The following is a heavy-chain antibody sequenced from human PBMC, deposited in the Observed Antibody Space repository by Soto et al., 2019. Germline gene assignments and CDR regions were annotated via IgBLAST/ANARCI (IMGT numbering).Heavy chain of an antibody. CDR2: IIPILGIA. J-gene: IGHJ3*02. CDR3: AKETGAYPFRAFDT. CDR1: GGTFSSYT. Sequence: QVQLVQSGAEVKKPGSSVKVSCKASGGTFSSYTISWVRQAPGQGLEWMGRIIPILGIANYAQKFQGRVTLTGEKTRSPAYRERGSLRSEDRAVYSWAKETGAYPFRAFDTWGQGTMVTFSS. V-gene: IGHV1-69*08. D-gene: IGHD4-17*01.